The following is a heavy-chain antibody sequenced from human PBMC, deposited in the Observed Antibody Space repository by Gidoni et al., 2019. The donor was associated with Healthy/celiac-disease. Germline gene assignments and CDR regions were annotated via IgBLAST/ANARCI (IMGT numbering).Heavy chain of an antibody. CDR1: GGSISSSSSY. Sequence: QLQLQESGPGLVKPSETLSLTCTVSGGSISSSSSYWGWIRQPPGKGLEWIGSIYYSGSTYYNPSLKSRVTISVDTSKNQFSLKLSSVTAADTAVYYCARYLVYGSIAVAGTAGDVWGQGTTVTVSS. V-gene: IGHV4-39*01. CDR2: IYYSGST. J-gene: IGHJ6*02. D-gene: IGHD6-19*01. CDR3: ARYLVYGSIAVAGTAGDV.